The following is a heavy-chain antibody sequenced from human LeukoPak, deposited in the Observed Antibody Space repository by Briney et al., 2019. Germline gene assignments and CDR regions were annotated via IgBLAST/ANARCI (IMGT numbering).Heavy chain of an antibody. CDR3: AKGVLRSSPDY. D-gene: IGHD5-12*01. V-gene: IGHV3-23*01. Sequence: AGGSLRLSCAASGFTFSTYAMSWVRQAPGKGLEWASTIRGSGGSNTYYIDSVKGRFTISRDNSKNTLYLQMNSLRAEDTAVYYCAKGVLRSSPDYWGQGTLVTVSS. CDR1: GFTFSTYA. CDR2: IRGSGGSNT. J-gene: IGHJ4*02.